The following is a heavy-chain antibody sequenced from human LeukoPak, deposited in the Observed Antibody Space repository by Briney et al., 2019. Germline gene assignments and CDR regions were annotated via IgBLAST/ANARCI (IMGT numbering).Heavy chain of an antibody. J-gene: IGHJ4*02. CDR2: ISWNSGSI. V-gene: IGHV3-9*01. CDR1: GFTFDDYA. D-gene: IGHD6-19*01. CDR3: ASAGQWLVYPPFDY. Sequence: GGSLRLSCAASGFTFDDYAMHWVRQAPGKGLEWVSGISWNSGSIGYADSVKGRFTISRDNAKNSLYLQMNSLRAEDTAVYYCASAGQWLVYPPFDYWGQGTLVTASS.